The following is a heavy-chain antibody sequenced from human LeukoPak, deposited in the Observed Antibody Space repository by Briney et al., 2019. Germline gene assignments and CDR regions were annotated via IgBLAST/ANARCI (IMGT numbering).Heavy chain of an antibody. CDR2: ISHDGSNK. J-gene: IGHJ4*02. CDR1: GFSFSSYG. CDR3: GTYYDFWSGYPAFDY. Sequence: GGSLRLSCAASGFSFSSYGMHWVRQAPGKGLEWVAGISHDGSNKYYADSVKGRFTISRDNSKNTLYLQMNSLRAEDTAVYYCGTYYDFWSGYPAFDYWGQGTLVTVSS. D-gene: IGHD3-3*01. V-gene: IGHV3-30*03.